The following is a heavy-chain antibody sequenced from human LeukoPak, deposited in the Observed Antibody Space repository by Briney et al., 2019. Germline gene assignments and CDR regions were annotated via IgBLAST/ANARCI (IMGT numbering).Heavy chain of an antibody. CDR1: GGSISSGGYY. J-gene: IGHJ5*02. CDR3: ARGTTIFGVVKSTNWFDP. CDR2: IYYSGST. Sequence: PSQTLSLTCTVSGGSISSGGYYWSWIRQHPGKGLEWIGYIYYSGSTYYNPSLKSRVTISVDTSKNQFSLKLSSVTAADTAVYYCARGTTIFGVVKSTNWFDPWGQGTLVTVSP. V-gene: IGHV4-31*03. D-gene: IGHD3-3*01.